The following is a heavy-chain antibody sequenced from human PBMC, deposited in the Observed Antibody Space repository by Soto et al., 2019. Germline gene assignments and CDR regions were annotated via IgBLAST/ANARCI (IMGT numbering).Heavy chain of an antibody. V-gene: IGHV4-30-2*01. CDR2: IYHSGST. Sequence: QLQLQESGSGLVKPSQTLSLTCAVSGGSISSGGYSWSWIRQPPGKGLEWIGYIYHSGSTYYNPSLKSRVTISVHRSKNQFSLKLSSVTAADTAVYYCARAGVVGATAPYYWVQGTLVTVSS. CDR1: GGSISSGGYS. J-gene: IGHJ4*02. CDR3: ARAGVVGATAPYY. D-gene: IGHD1-26*01.